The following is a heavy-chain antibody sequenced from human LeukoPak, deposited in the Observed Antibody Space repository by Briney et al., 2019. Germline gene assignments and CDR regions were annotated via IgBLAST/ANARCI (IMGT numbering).Heavy chain of an antibody. CDR3: AREARSGSSHDGAYDI. CDR1: GFTFSTYG. V-gene: IGHV3-30*02. CDR2: IRSDGKYK. J-gene: IGHJ3*02. Sequence: PGGSLRLSCAASGFTFSTYGMHWVRQAPAEGLEWVAYIRSDGKYKPYADSVKSRFTISRDNSKKTMDLQMNRLTTDDPAVYYCAREARSGSSHDGAYDICGQGTMVTVSS. D-gene: IGHD1-26*01.